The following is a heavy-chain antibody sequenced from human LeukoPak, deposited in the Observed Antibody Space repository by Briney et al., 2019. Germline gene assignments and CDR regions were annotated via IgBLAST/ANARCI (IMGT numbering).Heavy chain of an antibody. CDR3: ARHGEPSPARSAFDI. V-gene: IGHV5-10-1*01. CDR1: GYSFTSYW. D-gene: IGHD1-26*01. CDR2: IDPSDSYT. Sequence: GESLKISCKGSGYSFTSYWISWVRQMPGKGLEWMGRIDPSDSYTNYSPSFQGHVTISADKSISTAYLQWSSLKASDTAMYYCARHGEPSPARSAFDIWGQGTMVTVSS. J-gene: IGHJ3*02.